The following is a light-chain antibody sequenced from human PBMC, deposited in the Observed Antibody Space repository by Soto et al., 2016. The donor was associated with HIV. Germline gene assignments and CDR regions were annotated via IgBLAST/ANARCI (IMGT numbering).Light chain of an antibody. CDR2: AAS. CDR1: QGISNS. CDR3: QQYYTYPPLYT. J-gene: IGKJ2*01. V-gene: IGKV1-NL1*01. Sequence: DIQMTQSPSSLSTSVGDRVTITCRASQGISNSLAWYQQKPGKAPKLLLYAASRLESGVPSRFSGSGSGTDYTLTISSLQPEDFATYYCQQYYTYPPLYTFGQGTKLEIK.